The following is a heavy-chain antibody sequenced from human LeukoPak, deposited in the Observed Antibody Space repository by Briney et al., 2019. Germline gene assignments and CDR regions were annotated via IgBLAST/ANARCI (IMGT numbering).Heavy chain of an antibody. J-gene: IGHJ4*02. CDR1: GFTFSSYA. CDR3: AKTDRKTIFGVVIDN. Sequence: PGGSLRLSCGASGFTFSSYAMSWVRQAPGKGLEWVSAISGSGGSTYYADSVKGRFTISRDNSKNTLYLQMNSLRAEDTAVYYCAKTDRKTIFGVVIDNWGQGTLVTVSS. V-gene: IGHV3-23*01. D-gene: IGHD3-3*01. CDR2: ISGSGGST.